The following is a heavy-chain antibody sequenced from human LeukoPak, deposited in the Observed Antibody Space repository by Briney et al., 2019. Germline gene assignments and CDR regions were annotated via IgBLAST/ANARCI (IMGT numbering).Heavy chain of an antibody. Sequence: PSETLSLTCAGYGGSFSNYYWSWIRQPPGKGLEWIGEINDSGRINYNPSLLSRVTVSVDPSKNQFSLSLTSVTATDTAVYYCARRWNYGRNYYIDVWGKGATVSVSS. J-gene: IGHJ6*03. V-gene: IGHV4-34*01. CDR2: INDSGRI. D-gene: IGHD1-7*01. CDR3: ARRWNYGRNYYIDV. CDR1: GGSFSNYY.